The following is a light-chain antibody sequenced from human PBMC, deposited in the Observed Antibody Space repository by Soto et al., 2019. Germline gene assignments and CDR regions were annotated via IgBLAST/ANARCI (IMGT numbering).Light chain of an antibody. V-gene: IGKV3D-20*02. CDR2: GAS. CDR1: QTVSSNY. CDR3: QQRSNWPPIT. J-gene: IGKJ5*01. Sequence: IILTHAPDTLSFSRGERATLSFGAIQTVSSNYLACCQQRPGQAPRLLIYGASTRAAGIPARFSGSGFGTDFTLTISSLEPEDAAVYYCQQRSNWPPITFGQGTRLE.